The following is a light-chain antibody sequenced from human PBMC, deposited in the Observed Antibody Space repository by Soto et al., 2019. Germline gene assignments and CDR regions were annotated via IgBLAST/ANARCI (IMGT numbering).Light chain of an antibody. J-gene: IGKJ4*01. CDR2: GAS. CDR3: QHYDTSPPLT. V-gene: IGKV3-20*01. Sequence: EIVLTQSPGTLSLSPGDRATLSCRASQSVSNNFLAWYQQKPGQAPRLLLYGASTRAIGIPDRFSGSGSGTDFTLNINRLEPEDFAVYYCQHYDTSPPLTFGAGTKVDIK. CDR1: QSVSNNF.